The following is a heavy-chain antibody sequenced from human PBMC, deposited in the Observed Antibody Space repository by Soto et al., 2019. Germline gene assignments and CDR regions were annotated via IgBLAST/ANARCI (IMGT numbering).Heavy chain of an antibody. J-gene: IGHJ4*02. CDR3: ARDHKPGRFYFDY. CDR1: GGSISSGGYY. V-gene: IGHV4-31*03. Sequence: SETLSLTCTVSGGSISSGGYYWSWIRQHPGKGLEWIGYIYYSGSTYYNPSLKSRVTISVDTSKNQFSLKLSSVTAADTAVYYCARDHKPGRFYFDYWGQGTLVTVSS. CDR2: IYYSGST. D-gene: IGHD1-26*01.